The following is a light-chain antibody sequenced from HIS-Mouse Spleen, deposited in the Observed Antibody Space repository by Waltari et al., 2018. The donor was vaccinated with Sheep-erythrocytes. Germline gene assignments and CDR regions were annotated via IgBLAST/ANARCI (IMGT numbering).Light chain of an antibody. CDR2: EDS. CDR1: ALPTKS. Sequence: SYELTQPPSVSVSPGQTARITCPGQALPTKSAYWYQQKSGQAPVLVIYEDSKRPSGIPERFSGSSSGTMATLTISGAQVEDDADYYCYSTDSSGNHWVFGGGTKLTVL. CDR3: YSTDSSGNHWV. V-gene: IGLV3-10*01. J-gene: IGLJ3*02.